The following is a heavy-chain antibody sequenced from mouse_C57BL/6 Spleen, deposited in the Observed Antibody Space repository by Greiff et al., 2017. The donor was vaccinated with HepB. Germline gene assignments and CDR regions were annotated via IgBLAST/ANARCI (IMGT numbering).Heavy chain of an antibody. Sequence: EVQLQQSGAELVRPGASVKLSCTASGFNIKDDYMHWVKQRPEQGLEWIGWIDPENGDTEYASKFQGKATITADTSSNTAYLQLSSLTSEDTAVYYCTTRGLQGFDYWGQGTTLTVSS. CDR2: IDPENGDT. CDR3: TTRGLQGFDY. V-gene: IGHV14-4*01. CDR1: GFNIKDDY. J-gene: IGHJ2*01. D-gene: IGHD2-13*01.